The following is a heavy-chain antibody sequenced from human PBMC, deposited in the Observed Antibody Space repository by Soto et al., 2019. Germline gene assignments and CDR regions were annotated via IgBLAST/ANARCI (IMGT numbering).Heavy chain of an antibody. D-gene: IGHD3-3*01. CDR3: AKTALKIRFLEWLPLDY. CDR2: ISYGGSNK. Sequence: HPGGSLRLSCAASGFTFSSYGMHWVRQAPGKGLEWVAVISYGGSNKYYADSVKGRFTISRDNSKNTLYLQMNSLRAEDTAVYYCAKTALKIRFLEWLPLDYWGQGTLVTVSS. CDR1: GFTFSSYG. J-gene: IGHJ4*02. V-gene: IGHV3-30*18.